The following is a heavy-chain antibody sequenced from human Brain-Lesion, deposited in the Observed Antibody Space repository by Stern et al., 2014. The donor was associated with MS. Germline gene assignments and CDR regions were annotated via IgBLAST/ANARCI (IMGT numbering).Heavy chain of an antibody. J-gene: IGHJ6*02. CDR1: GGSISSGGYY. V-gene: IGHV4-61*02. CDR2: IFNSGST. D-gene: IGHD2-2*01. CDR3: ARGRVVPGFQYYATDV. Sequence: QLQLQESGPGLVKPSQTLSLSCTVSGGSISSGGYYWSWIRQPAGKGLEWIGRIFNSGSTSYNPSLKSRVTISKDTSKNQFPLRLNSMTAADTAVYYCARGRVVPGFQYYATDVWGQGTTVIVSS.